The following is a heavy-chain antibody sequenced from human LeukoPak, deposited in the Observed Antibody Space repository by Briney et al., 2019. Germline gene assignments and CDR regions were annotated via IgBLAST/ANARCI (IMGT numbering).Heavy chain of an antibody. V-gene: IGHV1-69*04. J-gene: IGHJ4*02. CDR2: IIPILGIA. CDR3: ARGAPYYYDSSGYYPYYFDY. CDR1: GGTFSSYA. Sequence: ASVKVSCKASGGTFSSYAISWVRQAPGQGLEWMGRIIPILGIANYAQKFQGRVTITADKSTSTAYMELSSLRSEDTAVYYCARGAPYYYDSSGYYPYYFDYWGQGTLVTVSS. D-gene: IGHD3-22*01.